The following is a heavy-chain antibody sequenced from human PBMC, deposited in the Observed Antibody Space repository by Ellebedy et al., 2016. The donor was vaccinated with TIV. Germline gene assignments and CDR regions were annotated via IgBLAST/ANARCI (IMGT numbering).Heavy chain of an antibody. CDR1: GYTFTSYG. J-gene: IGHJ6*02. CDR3: ASSRHGGLDYYYYGMDV. V-gene: IGHV1-18*01. D-gene: IGHD3-16*01. Sequence: ASVKVSCKASGYTFTSYGISWVRQAPGQGLEWMGWISAYNGNTNYAQKLQGRVTMTTDTSTSTAYMELRSLRSDDTAVYYCASSRHGGLDYYYYGMDVWGQGTTVTVSS. CDR2: ISAYNGNT.